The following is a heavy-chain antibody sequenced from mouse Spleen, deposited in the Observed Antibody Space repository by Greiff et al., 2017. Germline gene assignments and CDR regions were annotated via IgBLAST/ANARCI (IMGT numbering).Heavy chain of an antibody. CDR1: GYAFSSSW. V-gene: IGHV1-82*01. CDR3: ARWDYYGSTPWFAY. Sequence: VKLMESGPELVKPGASVKISCKASGYAFSSSWMNWVKQRPGKGLEWIGRIYPGDGDTNYNGKFKGKATLTADKSSSTAYMQLSCLTSEDSAVFFFARWDYYGSTPWFAYRGQGTLVTVSA. D-gene: IGHD1-1*01. J-gene: IGHJ3*01. CDR2: IYPGDGDT.